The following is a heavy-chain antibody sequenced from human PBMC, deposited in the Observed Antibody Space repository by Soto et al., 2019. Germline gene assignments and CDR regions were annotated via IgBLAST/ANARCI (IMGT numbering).Heavy chain of an antibody. J-gene: IGHJ4*02. CDR2: IKSDGSGT. D-gene: IGHD3-22*01. CDR1: GFTFSNYW. Sequence: EVQLVESGGGSVQPGGSLRLSCAASGFTFSNYWMHWVRQAPGKGPMWVSRIKSDGSGTYYADSVKGRLTISRDNAKNTLYKKRKSLRPENRVVYFGVGGDGDYNDEIGSPGRHWGQGPL. CDR3: VGGDGDYNDEIGSPGRH. V-gene: IGHV3-74*01.